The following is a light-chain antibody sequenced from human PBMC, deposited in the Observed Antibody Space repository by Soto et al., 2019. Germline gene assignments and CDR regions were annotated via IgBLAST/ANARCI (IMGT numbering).Light chain of an antibody. CDR2: GAS. J-gene: IGKJ2*01. Sequence: EIVMTQSPDTLSVSPGERVTLSCRASQSLTSSLAWYQQKPGQAPRLLIYGASTRATGTPARFSGSGSGTEFTLTISSLQSEDFAVYYCQQYNNWPDMYTFGQGTKLEIK. CDR1: QSLTSS. V-gene: IGKV3-15*01. CDR3: QQYNNWPDMYT.